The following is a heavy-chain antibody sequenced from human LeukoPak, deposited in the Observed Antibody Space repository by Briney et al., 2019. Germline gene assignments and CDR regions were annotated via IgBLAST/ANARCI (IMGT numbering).Heavy chain of an antibody. D-gene: IGHD1-26*01. V-gene: IGHV3-66*01. CDR2: IYSGGNT. Sequence: GGSLRLSCAASGFTVSSNYVTWVRQAPGKGLEWVSVIYSGGNTFYADSVKGRFTISRDNSQNTLYLQMNSLRAEDTAVYYCARNGGSYLGYFDYWGQGTLVTVSS. J-gene: IGHJ4*02. CDR3: ARNGGSYLGYFDY. CDR1: GFTVSSNY.